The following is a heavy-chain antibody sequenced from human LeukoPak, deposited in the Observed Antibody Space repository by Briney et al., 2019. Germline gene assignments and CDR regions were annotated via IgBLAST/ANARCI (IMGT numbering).Heavy chain of an antibody. Sequence: GGSLRLSCAGSGFTFSTYAMSWVRQAPGKGLEWVSAISGSGGATYYADSVKGRFTISRDNSKNTLYLQVSSLRAEDTAVYYCAKDQWARAADDAFDIWGQGTMVTVSS. CDR1: GFTFSTYA. CDR2: ISGSGGAT. V-gene: IGHV3-23*01. J-gene: IGHJ3*02. D-gene: IGHD1-26*01. CDR3: AKDQWARAADDAFDI.